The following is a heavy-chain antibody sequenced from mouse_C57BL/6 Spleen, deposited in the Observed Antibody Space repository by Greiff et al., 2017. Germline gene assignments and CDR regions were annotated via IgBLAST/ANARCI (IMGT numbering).Heavy chain of an antibody. Sequence: QVQLKQPGAELVRPGSSVKLSCKASGYTFTSYWMHWVKQRPIQGLEWIGNIDPSDSETHYNQKFKDKATLTVDKSSSTAYMQLSSLTSEDSAVYYCARADYSNYDFAYWGQGTLVTVSA. CDR1: GYTFTSYW. CDR3: ARADYSNYDFAY. J-gene: IGHJ3*01. CDR2: IDPSDSET. D-gene: IGHD2-5*01. V-gene: IGHV1-52*01.